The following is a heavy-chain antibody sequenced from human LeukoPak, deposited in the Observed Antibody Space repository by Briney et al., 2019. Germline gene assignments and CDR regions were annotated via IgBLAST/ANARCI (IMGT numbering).Heavy chain of an antibody. D-gene: IGHD3-10*01. CDR3: AGLHASGAEEFDP. V-gene: IGHV4-59*03. J-gene: IGHJ5*02. CDR1: SGSISGYY. Sequence: SETLSLTCTVSSGSISGYYWSWIRQSAEKGLEWIGYIHYSGATTYNPSLNSRVSMSVDTSKNQFSLSLTSVTAADTAVYYCAGLHASGAEEFDPWGQGTLVTVSS. CDR2: IHYSGAT.